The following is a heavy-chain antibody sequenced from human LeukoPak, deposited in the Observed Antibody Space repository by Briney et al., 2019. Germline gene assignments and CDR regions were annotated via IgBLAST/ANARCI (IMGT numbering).Heavy chain of an antibody. J-gene: IGHJ4*02. Sequence: PGRSLRLSCAASGFTFSSYAMSWVRQAPGNGLEWVSAISGSGGSTYYADSVKGRFTISRDNSKNTLYLQMNSLRAEDTAVYYCAKDWLGSSSPEGSDYWGQGTLVTVSS. D-gene: IGHD6-6*01. CDR1: GFTFSSYA. CDR2: ISGSGGST. V-gene: IGHV3-23*01. CDR3: AKDWLGSSSPEGSDY.